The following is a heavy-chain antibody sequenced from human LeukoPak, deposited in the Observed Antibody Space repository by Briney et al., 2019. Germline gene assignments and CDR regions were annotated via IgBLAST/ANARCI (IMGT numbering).Heavy chain of an antibody. Sequence: GGSLRLSCAASGFTFSSHGMNWVRQAPGKGLEWVSGITSGTRTYYADSVKGRFAISRDNSKNTVYLEMNSLRPEDTAVYYCAKWRRGHNYGSGTELDYWGQGTLVTVSS. CDR1: GFTFSSHG. J-gene: IGHJ4*02. D-gene: IGHD3-10*01. V-gene: IGHV3-23*01. CDR3: AKWRRGHNYGSGTELDY. CDR2: ITSGTRT.